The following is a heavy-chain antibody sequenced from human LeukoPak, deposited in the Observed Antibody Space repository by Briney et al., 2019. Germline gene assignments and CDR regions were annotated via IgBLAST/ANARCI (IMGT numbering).Heavy chain of an antibody. V-gene: IGHV1-2*02. J-gene: IGHJ4*02. CDR2: INPNSGGT. Sequence: ASVKVSCKASGYTFTGYYMHWVRQAPGQGLEWMGWINPNSGGTNYAQKFQGRVTMTRDTSISTAYMELSRVRSDDTAVYYCARDKQWFGELLLDYWGQGTLVTVSS. D-gene: IGHD3-10*01. CDR1: GYTFTGYY. CDR3: ARDKQWFGELLLDY.